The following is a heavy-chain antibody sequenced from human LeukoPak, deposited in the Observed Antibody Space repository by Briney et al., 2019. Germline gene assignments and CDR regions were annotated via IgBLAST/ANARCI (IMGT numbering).Heavy chain of an antibody. J-gene: IGHJ4*02. CDR3: AIDYDILTGY. D-gene: IGHD3-9*01. Sequence: GGSLRLSCAASGITFSSYGMSWVRQAPGKGLEWVSSISSTGGTTYYADSVKGRFTISRDNSKNTLYLQMNSLRAEDTAVYYCAIDYDILTGYRGQGTLVTVSS. CDR1: GITFSSYG. V-gene: IGHV3-23*01. CDR2: ISSTGGTT.